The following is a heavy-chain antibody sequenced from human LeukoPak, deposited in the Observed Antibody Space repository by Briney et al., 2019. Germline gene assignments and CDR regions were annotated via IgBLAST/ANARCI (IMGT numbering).Heavy chain of an antibody. CDR3: ARASYDSSGYYFDY. CDR1: GGSISSGGYS. CDR2: IYHSGST. J-gene: IGHJ4*02. Sequence: SETLSLTCAISGGSISSGGYSWSWIRQPPGKGLEWIGYIYHSGSTYYNPSLKSRVTISVDRSKNQFSLKLSSVTAADTAVYYCARASYDSSGYYFDYWGQGTLDTVSS. D-gene: IGHD3-22*01. V-gene: IGHV4-30-2*01.